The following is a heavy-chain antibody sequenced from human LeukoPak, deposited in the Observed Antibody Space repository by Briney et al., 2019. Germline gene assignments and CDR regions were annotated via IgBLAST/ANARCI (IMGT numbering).Heavy chain of an antibody. J-gene: IGHJ4*02. CDR2: IRYDGSNK. CDR3: ARGADSGYSSDN. Sequence: GGSLRLSCAASGFTFSTFGMHWVRQAPGKGLEWVAFIRYDGSNKYYADSVKGRFTISRDDSKNTLYLQMNSLRAEDTAAYYCARGADSGYSSDNWGQGTLVSVSS. V-gene: IGHV3-30*02. D-gene: IGHD3-9*01. CDR1: GFTFSTFG.